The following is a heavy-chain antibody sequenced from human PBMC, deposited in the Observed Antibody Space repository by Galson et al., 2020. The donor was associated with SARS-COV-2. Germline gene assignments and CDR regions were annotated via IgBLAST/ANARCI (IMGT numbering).Heavy chain of an antibody. V-gene: IGHV4-31*03. Sequence: ETSETLSLTCTVSGGSISSGGYYWSWIRQHPGKGLEWIGYIYYSGSTYYNPSLKSRVTISVDTSKNQFSLKLSSVTAADTAVYYCARGIFDPSYASRGRIMITFGGVIANWFDPGGQGTLVPVSS. CDR3: ARGIFDPSYASRGRIMITFGGVIANWFDP. CDR1: GGSISSGGYY. CDR2: IYYSGST. D-gene: IGHD3-16*02. J-gene: IGHJ5*02.